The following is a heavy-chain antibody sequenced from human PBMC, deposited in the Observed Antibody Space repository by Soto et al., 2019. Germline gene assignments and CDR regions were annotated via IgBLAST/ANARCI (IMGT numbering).Heavy chain of an antibody. CDR3: AKDVGSMIVVFITYFDY. CDR1: GFTFSIYA. V-gene: IGHV3-23*01. D-gene: IGHD3-22*01. CDR2: ISGSGGST. Sequence: PGGSLRLSCAASGFTFSIYAMSLVRQSPGKGLEWVSAISGSGGSTYYADSVKGRFTISRDNSKNTLYLQMNSLRAEDTAVYYSAKDVGSMIVVFITYFDYWGQGTLVTVSS. J-gene: IGHJ4*02.